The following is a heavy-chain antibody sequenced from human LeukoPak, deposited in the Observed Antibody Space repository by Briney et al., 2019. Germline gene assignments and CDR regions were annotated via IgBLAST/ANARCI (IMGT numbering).Heavy chain of an antibody. CDR3: ARDTMVRGVIDY. D-gene: IGHD3-10*01. CDR1: GGSLSNYY. Sequence: PSETLSLTCTVSGGSLSNYYWSWIRLPPGKGLEWIGYIYYSGSTNYNPSLKSRVTISVDTSKNQFSLKLSSVTAADTAVYYCARDTMVRGVIDYWGQGTLVTVSS. V-gene: IGHV4-59*12. J-gene: IGHJ4*02. CDR2: IYYSGST.